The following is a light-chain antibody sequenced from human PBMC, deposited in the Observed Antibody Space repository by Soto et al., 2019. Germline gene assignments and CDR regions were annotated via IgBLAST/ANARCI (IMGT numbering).Light chain of an antibody. Sequence: VLTQSPGTLSLSPGERATLSCRASQSVRSNYLAWYQQKPGQAPRFLIYDASSRATGIPDRFSGSGSGTDFTLTISRLEPEDFAVYYCQQYGSPPLTFGGGTKVDIK. CDR3: QQYGSPPLT. V-gene: IGKV3-20*01. J-gene: IGKJ4*01. CDR2: DAS. CDR1: QSVRSNY.